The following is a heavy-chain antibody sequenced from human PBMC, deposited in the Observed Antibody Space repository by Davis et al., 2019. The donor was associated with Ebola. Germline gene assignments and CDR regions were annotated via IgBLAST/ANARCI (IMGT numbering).Heavy chain of an antibody. CDR3: ARDHGGGRMDV. J-gene: IGHJ6*02. D-gene: IGHD3-16*01. CDR1: GGSISNYY. Sequence: GSLRLSCTISGGSISNYYWTWIRQPPGKGLEWIGNIYYTGGTHSSPSLKSRVTFFIDTSKDEFSLKLTSVTAADTAVYYCARDHGGGRMDVWGQGTTVTVSS. CDR2: IYYTGGT. V-gene: IGHV4-59*01.